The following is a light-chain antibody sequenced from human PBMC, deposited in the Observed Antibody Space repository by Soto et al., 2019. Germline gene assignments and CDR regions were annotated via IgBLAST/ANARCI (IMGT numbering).Light chain of an antibody. CDR3: ASWDDSLSATV. J-gene: IGLJ2*01. CDR1: SSNIGGNY. Sequence: QSVLTQPPSASGTPGQRVTISCSGSSSNIGGNYVYWYQQVPGTAPKLLIYRNNQRPSGVPDRFSGSKSDTSASLAISGLRSEDEADYYCASWDDSLSATVFGGGTKLTVL. CDR2: RNN. V-gene: IGLV1-47*01.